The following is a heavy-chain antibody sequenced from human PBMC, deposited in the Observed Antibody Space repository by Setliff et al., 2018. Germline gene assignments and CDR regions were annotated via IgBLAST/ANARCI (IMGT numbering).Heavy chain of an antibody. D-gene: IGHD3-3*01. J-gene: IGHJ5*02. Sequence: PGESLKISCKGSGYSFTNYWIARVRQMPGKGLEWMGIIYPGDSDTRYSPSFQGQVTISADKSISTAYLQCGSLKASDTAMYYCARARSNFWSGYFNWFDPWGQGTLVTVSS. CDR2: IYPGDSDT. V-gene: IGHV5-51*01. CDR3: ARARSNFWSGYFNWFDP. CDR1: GYSFTNYW.